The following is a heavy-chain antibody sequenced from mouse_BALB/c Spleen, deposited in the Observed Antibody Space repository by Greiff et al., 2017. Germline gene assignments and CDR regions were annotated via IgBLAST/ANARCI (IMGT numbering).Heavy chain of an antibody. Sequence: EVQLVESGGGLVKPGGSLKLSCAASGFTFSSYAMSWVRQSPEKRLEWVAEISSGGSYTYYPDTVTGRFTISRDNAKNTLYLEMSSLRSEDTAMYYCARDNRYDGDAMDYWGQGTSVTVSS. CDR2: ISSGGSYT. CDR1: GFTFSSYA. CDR3: ARDNRYDGDAMDY. D-gene: IGHD2-14*01. V-gene: IGHV5-9-4*01. J-gene: IGHJ4*01.